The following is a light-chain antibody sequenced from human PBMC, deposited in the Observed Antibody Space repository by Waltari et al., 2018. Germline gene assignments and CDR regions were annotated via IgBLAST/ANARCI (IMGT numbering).Light chain of an antibody. CDR3: QQYYSAPYT. J-gene: IGKJ2*01. V-gene: IGKV4-1*01. CDR2: WES. Sequence: DIVMTQSPDSLAVSLCERATINCKSSQSVLYSSNNKNYLTWYQQKPGQPPKWLIYWESTRESGVPDRFSGSASGTDFTLTISSLQAEDVAVYYCQQYYSAPYTFGQGTKLEIK. CDR1: QSVLYSSNNKNY.